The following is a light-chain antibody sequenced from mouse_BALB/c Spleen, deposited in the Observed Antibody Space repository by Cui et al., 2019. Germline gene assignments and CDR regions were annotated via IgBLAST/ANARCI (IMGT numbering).Light chain of an antibody. J-gene: IGKJ5*01. CDR2: WAS. Sequence: DIVMTQSPSSLTVTAGEKVTMSCKSSQSLLNSGNQKNYLTWYQQKPGQPPKLLIYWASTRESGVPDRFTGSGSGTDFNLTISSVQAEDLAVYYCQNDYSYPPTFGAGTKLELK. CDR1: QSLLNSGNQKNY. V-gene: IGKV8-19*01. CDR3: QNDYSYPPT.